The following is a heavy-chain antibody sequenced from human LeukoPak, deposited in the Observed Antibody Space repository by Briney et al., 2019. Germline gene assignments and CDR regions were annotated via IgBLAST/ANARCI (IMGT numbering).Heavy chain of an antibody. V-gene: IGHV4-39*07. CDR3: ARGGDLMVRGTDNWLDP. CDR2: IYYSGST. Sequence: PSETLSLTCTVSGGSISSSTYYWGWIRQPPGKGLEWIGSIYYSGSTYYNSSLKSRVTISIETSKNQFSLKLSSVTAADTAVYYCARGGDLMVRGTDNWLDPWGQGTLVTVSS. CDR1: GGSISSSTYY. J-gene: IGHJ5*02. D-gene: IGHD3-10*01.